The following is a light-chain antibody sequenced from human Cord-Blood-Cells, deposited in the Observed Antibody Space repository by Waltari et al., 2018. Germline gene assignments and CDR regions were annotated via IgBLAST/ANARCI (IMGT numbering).Light chain of an antibody. CDR3: QQYNNWPPWT. CDR2: GAS. Sequence: EIVMTQSPATLSVSPGERATLSCRASQSVSSNLAWYQQKPGQAPRPLIYGASTRATVIPARFSGSGSGTEFTLTISSLQSEDFAVYYCQQYNNWPPWTFGQGTKVEIK. J-gene: IGKJ1*01. V-gene: IGKV3-15*01. CDR1: QSVSSN.